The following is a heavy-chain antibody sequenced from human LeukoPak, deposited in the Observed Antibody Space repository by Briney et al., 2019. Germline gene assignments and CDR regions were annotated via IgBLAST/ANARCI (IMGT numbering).Heavy chain of an antibody. CDR3: ASKRVITNTFDY. CDR2: IYYSGST. D-gene: IGHD3-22*01. CDR1: GGSISSYY. J-gene: IGHJ4*02. Sequence: PSETLSLTCTVSGGSISSYYWSWIRQPPGKGLEWIGYIYYSGSTNYNPSLKSRVTISVDTSKNQFSLKLSSVTAADTAVYYCASKRVITNTFDYWGQGTLVTVSS. V-gene: IGHV4-59*08.